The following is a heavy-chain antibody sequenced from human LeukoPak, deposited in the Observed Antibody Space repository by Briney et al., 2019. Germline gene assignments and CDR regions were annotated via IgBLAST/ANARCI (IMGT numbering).Heavy chain of an antibody. CDR3: AREDIVATTLDY. D-gene: IGHD5-12*01. Sequence: GGSLRLSCAASGFTFSDYYMSWIRQAPGKGLEWVSYISSSGSTIYYADSVKGRFTISRDNAKNSLYLQMSSLRAEDTAVYYCAREDIVATTLDYWGQGTLVTVSS. CDR1: GFTFSDYY. V-gene: IGHV3-11*04. J-gene: IGHJ4*02. CDR2: ISSSGSTI.